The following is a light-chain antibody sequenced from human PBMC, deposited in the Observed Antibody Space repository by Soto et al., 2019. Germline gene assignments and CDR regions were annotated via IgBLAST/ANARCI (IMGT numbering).Light chain of an antibody. J-gene: IGKJ5*01. V-gene: IGKV3-15*01. CDR2: GAF. CDR3: QQYNNWPPIT. Sequence: EIVMTQSPVTLSVSTGERATLSCRASQSVSSDLAWYQQKPGQAPRLLIYGAFNRATGVPVRFSGSGSGTEFTLTISSLQSEDSAVYYCQQYNNWPPITFGQGTRLEIK. CDR1: QSVSSD.